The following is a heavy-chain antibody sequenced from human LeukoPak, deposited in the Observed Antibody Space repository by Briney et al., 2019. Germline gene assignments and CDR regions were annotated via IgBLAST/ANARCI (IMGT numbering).Heavy chain of an antibody. CDR3: ARDLGGGGYEPSLFTVYFDY. CDR2: IIPIFGTA. V-gene: IGHV1-69*13. D-gene: IGHD5-12*01. Sequence: ASVKVSCKASGGTFSSYAISWVRQAPGQGLEWMGGIIPIFGTANYAQKFQGRVTITADESTSTDYMELSSLRSEDTAVYYCARDLGGGGYEPSLFTVYFDYWGQGTLVTVST. CDR1: GGTFSSYA. J-gene: IGHJ4*02.